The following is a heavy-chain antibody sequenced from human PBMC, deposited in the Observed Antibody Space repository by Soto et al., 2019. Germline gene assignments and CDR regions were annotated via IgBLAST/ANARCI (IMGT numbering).Heavy chain of an antibody. CDR2: IYYSGST. CDR1: GGSISSGGYY. V-gene: IGHV4-31*03. D-gene: IGHD3-22*01. Sequence: QVQLQESGPGLVKPSQTLSLTCTVSGGSISSGGYYWSWIRQHPGKGLEWIGYIYYSGSTYYNPSLKSRVTISVATSQNQSSLKLSSVTAADTAVYYCARGQGPYYYDSSGSELSFDYWGQGTLVTVSS. CDR3: ARGQGPYYYDSSGSELSFDY. J-gene: IGHJ4*02.